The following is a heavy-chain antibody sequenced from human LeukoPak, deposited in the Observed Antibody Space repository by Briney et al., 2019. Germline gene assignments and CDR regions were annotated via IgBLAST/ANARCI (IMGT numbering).Heavy chain of an antibody. V-gene: IGHV4-4*07. CDR3: ARYGDDYYDINWFDP. CDR1: GGSISSYY. CDR2: IYTSGST. J-gene: IGHJ5*02. Sequence: SETLSLTCTVSGGSISSYYWSWIRQPAGKGLEWIGRIYTSGSTNYNPSLKSRVTMSVDTSKNQFSLKLSSVTAADTAVYYCARYGDDYYDINWFDPWGQGTLVTVSS. D-gene: IGHD3-22*01.